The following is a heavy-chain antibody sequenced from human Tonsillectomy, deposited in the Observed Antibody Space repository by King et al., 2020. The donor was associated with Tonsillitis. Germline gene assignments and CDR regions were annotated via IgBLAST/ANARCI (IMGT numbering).Heavy chain of an antibody. V-gene: IGHV3-23*04. J-gene: IGHJ4*02. D-gene: IGHD2-2*01. CDR3: AKNVGYCSSTSCPADY. Sequence: EVQLVESGGGLVQPGGSLRLSCAASGFTFSSYAMTWVRQAPGKGLEWVSSISGSGGSTYYADSVKVRFTISRDNSKNTLYLQMNSLRAEDTAVYYFAKNVGYCSSTSCPADYWGQGTLVTVSS. CDR2: ISGSGGST. CDR1: GFTFSSYA.